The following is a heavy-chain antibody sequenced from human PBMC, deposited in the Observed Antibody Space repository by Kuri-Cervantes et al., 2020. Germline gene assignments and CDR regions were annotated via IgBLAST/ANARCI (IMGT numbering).Heavy chain of an antibody. Sequence: GGFLRLSCAASGFTVSSNYMSWVRQAPGKGLEWVSVIYSGGSTYYADSVKGRFTISRDNSKNTLYLQMNSLRAEDTAVYYCARDWGGDYSDYWGQGTLVTVSS. V-gene: IGHV3-53*01. CDR2: IYSGGST. J-gene: IGHJ4*02. CDR1: GFTVSSNY. CDR3: ARDWGGDYSDY. D-gene: IGHD3-16*01.